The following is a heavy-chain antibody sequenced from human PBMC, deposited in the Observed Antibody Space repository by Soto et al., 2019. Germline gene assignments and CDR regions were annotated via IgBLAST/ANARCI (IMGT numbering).Heavy chain of an antibody. Sequence: PGESLKISCKGSGYSFTSYWIGWVRQMPGKGLEWMGIIYPGDSDTRYSPSFQGQVTISADKSISTAYLQWSSLKASDTAMYYCARWYSSSRGGDAFDIWGQGTMVTVSS. V-gene: IGHV5-51*01. D-gene: IGHD6-13*01. CDR3: ARWYSSSRGGDAFDI. CDR2: IYPGDSDT. CDR1: GYSFTSYW. J-gene: IGHJ3*02.